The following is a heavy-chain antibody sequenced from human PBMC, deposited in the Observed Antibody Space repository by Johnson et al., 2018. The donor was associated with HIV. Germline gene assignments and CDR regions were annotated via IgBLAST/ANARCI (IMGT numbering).Heavy chain of an antibody. J-gene: IGHJ3*02. CDR1: GFNFDDYG. CDR2: INWNGGST. D-gene: IGHD3-10*01. CDR3: ASQVRGLWLGVDAFDI. V-gene: IGHV3-20*04. Sequence: VESVESGGGVVRPGESLRLSCTVSGFNFDDYGMSWVRQAPGKGLEWVSGINWNGGSTTYADSVRGRFTVSRDNAKSSLFLHMNSLRAEDTAVYYCASQVRGLWLGVDAFDIWGQGTMVTVSS.